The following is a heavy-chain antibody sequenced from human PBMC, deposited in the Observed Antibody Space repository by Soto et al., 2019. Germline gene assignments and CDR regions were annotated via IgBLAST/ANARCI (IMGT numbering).Heavy chain of an antibody. CDR1: GDSVSSDSAA. J-gene: IGHJ5*02. CDR2: TYYRSKWYN. Sequence: PSQTLSLTCAISGDSVSSDSAAWNWIRQSPSRGLEWLGRTYYRSKWYNDYAVSVKSRITINPDTSKNQFSLQLNSVTPEDTAVYYCARARGELLAHNWFDPWGQGTLVTVSS. D-gene: IGHD1-26*01. CDR3: ARARGELLAHNWFDP. V-gene: IGHV6-1*01.